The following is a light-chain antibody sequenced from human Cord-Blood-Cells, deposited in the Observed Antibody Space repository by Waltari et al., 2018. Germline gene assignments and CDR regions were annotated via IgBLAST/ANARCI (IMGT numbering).Light chain of an antibody. J-gene: IGKJ4*01. V-gene: IGKV1-8*01. CDR3: QQYYSYPLT. Sequence: AIRMTQSQSSSSPSTGDRVNITCRASQGISSYLAWYQQKPGKAPKLLIYAASTLQSGVPSRFSGSGSGTDFTLTISCLQSEDFATYYGQQYYSYPLTFGGGTKVEIK. CDR2: AAS. CDR1: QGISSY.